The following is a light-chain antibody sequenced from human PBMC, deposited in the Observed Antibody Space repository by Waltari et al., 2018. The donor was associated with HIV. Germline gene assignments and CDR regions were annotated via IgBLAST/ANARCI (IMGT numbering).Light chain of an antibody. V-gene: IGLV1-47*01. CDR2: RHD. Sequence: QSVLTQPPSASGTPGQRVTISCSGSSSNIGSNYVFWYQQLPGTAPKLLIYRHDPLPSGVPGRFSGSKSGTSASLAISGLRSEDEADYYCAAWDDSLSGRVFGGGTKLTVL. CDR3: AAWDDSLSGRV. CDR1: SSNIGSNY. J-gene: IGLJ3*02.